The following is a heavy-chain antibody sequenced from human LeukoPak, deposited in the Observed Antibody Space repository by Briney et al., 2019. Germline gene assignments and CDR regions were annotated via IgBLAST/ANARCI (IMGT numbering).Heavy chain of an antibody. Sequence: GGSLRLSCAASGFTFSSYGMHWVRQAPGKGLEWVAVISYDGSNKYYADSVKGRFTISRDNSKNTLYLQMNSLRAEDTAVYYCAREEGGIVVVPAAMTSAFDIWGQGTMVTVSS. CDR1: GFTFSSYG. CDR3: AREEGGIVVVPAAMTSAFDI. J-gene: IGHJ3*02. D-gene: IGHD2-2*01. CDR2: ISYDGSNK. V-gene: IGHV3-30*03.